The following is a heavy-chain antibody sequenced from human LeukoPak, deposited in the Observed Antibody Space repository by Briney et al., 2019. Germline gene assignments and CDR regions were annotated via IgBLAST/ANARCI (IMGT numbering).Heavy chain of an antibody. V-gene: IGHV3-23*01. CDR2: ISSSGDIT. CDR1: GFTFSNSA. D-gene: IGHD5-18*01. Sequence: GGSLRLSCAASGFTFSNSAMSWVRQAPGKGLEWVSIISSSGDITYYAGSVKGRFTISRDNSKNTLYLQMNSLRAEDTAVYYCAKTNTYVNFDYWGQGTLVTVSS. CDR3: AKTNTYVNFDY. J-gene: IGHJ4*02.